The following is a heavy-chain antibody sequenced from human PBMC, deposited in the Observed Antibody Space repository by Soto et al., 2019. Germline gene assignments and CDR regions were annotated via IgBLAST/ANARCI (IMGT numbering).Heavy chain of an antibody. Sequence: GASVKVSCKASGGTFSSYTISWVRQAPGQGLEWMGRIIPILGIANYAQKFQGRVTITADKSTSTAYMELSSLRSEDTAVYYCARDIYCSSTSCYVLGNWFDPWGQGTQVTVSS. CDR3: ARDIYCSSTSCYVLGNWFDP. CDR2: IIPILGIA. D-gene: IGHD2-2*01. J-gene: IGHJ5*02. V-gene: IGHV1-69*04. CDR1: GGTFSSYT.